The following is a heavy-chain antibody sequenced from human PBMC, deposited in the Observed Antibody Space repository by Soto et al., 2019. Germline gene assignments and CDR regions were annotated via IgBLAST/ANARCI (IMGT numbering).Heavy chain of an antibody. CDR2: ISSTGINT. V-gene: IGHV3-23*01. D-gene: IGHD5-18*01. CDR3: AKDRGYTYVGLWYFDL. Sequence: HPGGSLRLSCAASGFTFSSFAMGWVRQAPGKGLEWVSAISSTGINTHYADSVKGRFTISRDTSNNTLYLQMNSLRAEDTALYYCAKDRGYTYVGLWYFDLWGRGTLVTSPQ. J-gene: IGHJ2*01. CDR1: GFTFSSFA.